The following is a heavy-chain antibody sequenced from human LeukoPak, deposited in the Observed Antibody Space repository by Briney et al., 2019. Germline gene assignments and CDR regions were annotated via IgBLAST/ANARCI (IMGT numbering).Heavy chain of an antibody. Sequence: SETLSLTCTVSGGSISSSSYYWGWIRQPPGKGLGWIGSIYYSGSTYYNPSLKSRVTISVDTSKNQFSLKLSSVTAADTAVYYCARNSGTRSIADFDCWGQGTLVTVSS. CDR2: IYYSGST. J-gene: IGHJ4*02. D-gene: IGHD6-13*01. V-gene: IGHV4-39*07. CDR3: ARNSGTRSIADFDC. CDR1: GGSISSSSYY.